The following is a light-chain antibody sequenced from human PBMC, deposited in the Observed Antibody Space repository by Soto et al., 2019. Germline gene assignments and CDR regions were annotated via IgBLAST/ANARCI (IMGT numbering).Light chain of an antibody. CDR2: DVS. Sequence: QSALTQPASVSGSPGQSISISCTGTSSDVGGYNYVSWYQQHPGKAPKLMIYDVSNRPSGVSNRFSGSKSGNTAALTISGLQAEDEADYYCSSYTSSSLVFGGGTKLPV. J-gene: IGLJ2*01. CDR1: SSDVGGYNY. V-gene: IGLV2-14*01. CDR3: SSYTSSSLV.